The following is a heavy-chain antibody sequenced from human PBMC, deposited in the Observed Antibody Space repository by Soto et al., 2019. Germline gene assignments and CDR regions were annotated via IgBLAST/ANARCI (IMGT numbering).Heavy chain of an antibody. Sequence: ASVKVSCKASGYTFTSYGISWVRQAPGQGLEWMGWISAYNGNTNYAQKLQGRVTMTTDTFTSTAYMELRSLRSDDTAVYYCARGWRYNWNTARGSDAFDIWGHGTMVTVSS. CDR2: ISAYNGNT. J-gene: IGHJ3*02. V-gene: IGHV1-18*01. CDR3: ARGWRYNWNTARGSDAFDI. CDR1: GYTFTSYG. D-gene: IGHD1-20*01.